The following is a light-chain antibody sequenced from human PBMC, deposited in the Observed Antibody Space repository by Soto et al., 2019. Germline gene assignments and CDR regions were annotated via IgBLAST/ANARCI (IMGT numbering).Light chain of an antibody. J-gene: IGKJ5*01. V-gene: IGKV3-20*01. Sequence: EIVLTQSPGTLSLSPGERATLSCRAIQTVSSSYLAWYQQKPGQAPRLLIYGASSRATGIPDRFSGSGSGTDFTLTISRLEPEYFTLYYCQLYGSSPQLTYDQGTRLEIK. CDR2: GAS. CDR3: QLYGSSPQLT. CDR1: QTVSSSY.